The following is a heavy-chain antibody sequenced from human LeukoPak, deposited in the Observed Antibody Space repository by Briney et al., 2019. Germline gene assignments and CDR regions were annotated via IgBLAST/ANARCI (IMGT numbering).Heavy chain of an antibody. Sequence: GGSLRLSCTASGFIFSGSWMAWIRQAPGKGLEWVAIIKKDGSEKYYVDSMKGRFTISRDNAKNSLFLQMNSLRAEDTAVYYCAKDTCSGGSCYGQAFDYWGQGTLVTVSS. D-gene: IGHD2-15*01. J-gene: IGHJ4*02. V-gene: IGHV3-7*03. CDR2: IKKDGSEK. CDR3: AKDTCSGGSCYGQAFDY. CDR1: GFIFSGSW.